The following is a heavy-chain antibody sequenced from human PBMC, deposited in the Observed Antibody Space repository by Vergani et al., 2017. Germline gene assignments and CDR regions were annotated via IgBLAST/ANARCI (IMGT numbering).Heavy chain of an antibody. CDR1: GYSFTSYW. J-gene: IGHJ4*02. D-gene: IGHD6-6*01. Sequence: EVQLVESGGGVVQPGESLKISCKGSGYSFTSYWIGWVRQRPGKGLEWRGIIYPGDSDTRYSPSFQGQVTISADKSISTAYLQLSSLKASDTAMYYCASPTAPGSSSFDYWGQGTLVTVSS. CDR2: IYPGDSDT. CDR3: ASPTAPGSSSFDY. V-gene: IGHV5-51*01.